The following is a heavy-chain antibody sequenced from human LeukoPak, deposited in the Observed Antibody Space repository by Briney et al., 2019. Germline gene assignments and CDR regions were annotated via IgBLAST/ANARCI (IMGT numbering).Heavy chain of an antibody. Sequence: PSETLSLTCTVSGGSISSYYWSWIRQPAGKGLEWIGRIYTSGSTNYNPSPKSRVTMSVDTSKNQFSLKLSSVTAADTAVYYCARSRVSMVRGISAFDIWGQGTMVTVSS. D-gene: IGHD3-10*01. CDR3: ARSRVSMVRGISAFDI. CDR1: GGSISSYY. J-gene: IGHJ3*02. V-gene: IGHV4-4*07. CDR2: IYTSGST.